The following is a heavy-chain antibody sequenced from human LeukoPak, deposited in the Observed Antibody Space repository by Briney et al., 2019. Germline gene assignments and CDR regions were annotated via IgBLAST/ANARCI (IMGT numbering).Heavy chain of an antibody. J-gene: IGHJ4*02. V-gene: IGHV4-39*01. CDR3: ARQDCTGSSCFSLDS. CDR1: GGSIGSGPSY. Sequence: SETLSLTCTVSGGSIGSGPSYWGCVRQPPGKGLEWIGSISHSGSTFYNASLKRRVTISLDASKKQFSLILSSVTAADTAVYYCARQDCTGSSCFSLDSWGQGTLVTVSS. CDR2: ISHSGST. D-gene: IGHD2-8*02.